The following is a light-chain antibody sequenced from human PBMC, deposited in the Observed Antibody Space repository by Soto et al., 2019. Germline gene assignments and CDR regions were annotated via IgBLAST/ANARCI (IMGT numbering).Light chain of an antibody. V-gene: IGKV3-20*01. CDR3: QQYNNWPGT. J-gene: IGKJ1*01. CDR1: QSVSNNY. CDR2: GAS. Sequence: EIVLTQSPGTLSLSPGERATLSCRASQSVSNNYLAWYQQKPGQAPRLLIYGASSRATGIPDRFSGRGSGTEFTLTISSLQSEDFGVYYCQQYNNWPGTFGQGTKVDIK.